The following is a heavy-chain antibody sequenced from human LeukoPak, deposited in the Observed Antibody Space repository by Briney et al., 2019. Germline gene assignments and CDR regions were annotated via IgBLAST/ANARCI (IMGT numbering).Heavy chain of an antibody. CDR1: GFTFSSYA. Sequence: GGSLRLSCAASGFTFSSYAISWVRQAPGKGLEWVSAVSGRGDSTYYADSVKGRFTISRDNSKNTLYLQMNSLRAEDTAVYYCAKGGVADTGYFDYWGQGTLVTVSS. CDR2: VSGRGDST. D-gene: IGHD6-19*01. V-gene: IGHV3-23*01. J-gene: IGHJ4*02. CDR3: AKGGVADTGYFDY.